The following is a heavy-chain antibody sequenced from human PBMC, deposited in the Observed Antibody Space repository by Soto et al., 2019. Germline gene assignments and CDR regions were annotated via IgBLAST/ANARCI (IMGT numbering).Heavy chain of an antibody. CDR3: AREGKTTSWYWFDH. Sequence: VASVKVSCKASGYTFTDYAIHWVRQAPGQRLEWMGWINTGNGHTKYSQNFQDRVTITRDTSANTAYVELSSLNSEDTAVYYCAREGKTTSWYWFDHWGLGTLVTVSS. D-gene: IGHD4-17*01. V-gene: IGHV1-3*04. CDR2: INTGNGHT. J-gene: IGHJ5*02. CDR1: GYTFTDYA.